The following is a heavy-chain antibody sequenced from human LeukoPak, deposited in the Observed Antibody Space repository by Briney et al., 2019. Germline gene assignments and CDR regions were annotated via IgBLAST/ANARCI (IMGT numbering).Heavy chain of an antibody. V-gene: IGHV4-39*01. J-gene: IGHJ6*03. CDR2: IYYSGST. CDR3: ARGDCSSTICYSPMDV. CDR1: GGSISSSSYY. D-gene: IGHD2-2*01. Sequence: SETLSLTCTVSGGSISSSSYYWGWIRQPPGKGLEWIGSIYYSGSTYYNPSLKSRVTISVDTSKNQFSLKLSSVTAADTAVYYCARGDCSSTICYSPMDVWGKGTTVTVSS.